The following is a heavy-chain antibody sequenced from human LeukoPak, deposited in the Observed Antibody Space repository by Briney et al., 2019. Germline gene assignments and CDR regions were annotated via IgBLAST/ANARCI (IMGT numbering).Heavy chain of an antibody. J-gene: IGHJ3*02. Sequence: PGGSLRLSCAASGFTFDDYAMHWVRQAPGKGLEWVSGISWNSGSIGYADSVKGRFTISRDNAKNSLYLQMYSLRAEDTALYYCAKEDSSGWYSSAFDIWGQGTMVTVSS. D-gene: IGHD6-19*01. CDR3: AKEDSSGWYSSAFDI. CDR2: ISWNSGSI. CDR1: GFTFDDYA. V-gene: IGHV3-9*01.